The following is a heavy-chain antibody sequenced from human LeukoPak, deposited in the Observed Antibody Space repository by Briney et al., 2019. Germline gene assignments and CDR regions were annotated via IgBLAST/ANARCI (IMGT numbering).Heavy chain of an antibody. CDR1: GGSISSGGYY. D-gene: IGHD4-23*01. CDR3: ARRGGHGGSFDY. Sequence: PSQTLSLTCTVSGGSISSGGYYWSWIRQPPGKSLEWIGYIYHSGSTYYNPSLKSRVTISVDTSKNQFSLKLSSVTAADTAVYYCARRGGHGGSFDYWGQGTLVTVSS. CDR2: IYHSGST. J-gene: IGHJ4*02. V-gene: IGHV4-30-2*05.